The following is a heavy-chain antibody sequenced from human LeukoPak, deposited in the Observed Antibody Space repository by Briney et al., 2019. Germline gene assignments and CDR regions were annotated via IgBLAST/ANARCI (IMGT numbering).Heavy chain of an antibody. Sequence: GGSLRLSCAASGFTLSTYWMSWVRQAPGKGLEWVANIKQDGTEKYYVDSVKGRFTISRDNAKNSLSLQMNSLRAEDTAVYYCARGPSTGMDVWGKGTTVTVSS. CDR3: ARGPSTGMDV. CDR2: IKQDGTEK. CDR1: GFTLSTYW. J-gene: IGHJ6*04. V-gene: IGHV3-7*01.